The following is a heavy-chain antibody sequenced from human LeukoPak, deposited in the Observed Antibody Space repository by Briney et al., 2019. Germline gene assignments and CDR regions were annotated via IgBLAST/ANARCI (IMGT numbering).Heavy chain of an antibody. Sequence: QPGGSLRLSCAASGFTFSNYVMHWVRQAPGKGLEWVTFVSPRENNKYYADSVKGRFTISRDNSKNTLFLQMKSLTTEDTAMYYCARDLSGHYSFDYCGQGTLVTVSS. CDR2: VSPRENNK. CDR1: GFTFSNYV. D-gene: IGHD4-17*01. V-gene: IGHV3-30-3*01. J-gene: IGHJ4*02. CDR3: ARDLSGHYSFDY.